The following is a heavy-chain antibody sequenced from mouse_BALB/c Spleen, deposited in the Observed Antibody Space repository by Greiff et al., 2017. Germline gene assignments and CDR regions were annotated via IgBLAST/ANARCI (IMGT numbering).Heavy chain of an antibody. CDR1: GYTFTSYW. J-gene: IGHJ4*01. V-gene: IGHV1-5*01. CDR3: TRDDYDDAMDY. Sequence: VHVKQSGTVLARPGASVKMSCKASGYTFTSYWMHWVKQRPGQGLEWIGAIYPGNSDTSYNQKFKGKAKLTAVTSTSTAYMELSSLTNEDSAVYYCTRDDYDDAMDYWGQGTSVTVSS. D-gene: IGHD2-4*01. CDR2: IYPGNSDT.